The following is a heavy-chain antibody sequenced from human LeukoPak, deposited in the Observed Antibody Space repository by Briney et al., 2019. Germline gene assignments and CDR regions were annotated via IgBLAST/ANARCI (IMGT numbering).Heavy chain of an antibody. CDR3: AKMTHDYGGPFDF. CDR2: ISGSGYST. D-gene: IGHD4-23*01. CDR1: GFTFSRSA. V-gene: IGHV3-23*01. J-gene: IGHJ4*02. Sequence: PGGSLRLSCAASGFTFSRSAMSWVRQAPGKGLEWVSAISGSGYSTYYADSVKGRFTISRDNSKNTLYLQMNSLRAEDTAVYCCAKMTHDYGGPFDFWGQGTLVTVSS.